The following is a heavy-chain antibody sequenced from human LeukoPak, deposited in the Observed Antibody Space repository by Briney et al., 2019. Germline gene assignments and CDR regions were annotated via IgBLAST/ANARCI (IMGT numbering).Heavy chain of an antibody. CDR1: GGSISSYY. CDR3: ARHNYYDSSGYYPLLFDY. D-gene: IGHD3-22*01. V-gene: IGHV4-59*01. J-gene: IGHJ4*02. Sequence: SETLSLTCTVSGGSISSYYWSWIRLPPGKGLEWIGYLSKSGNTNYSPSLKSRVTISVDTSKNQFSLKLSSVTAADTAVYYCARHNYYDSSGYYPLLFDYWGQGTLVTVSS. CDR2: LSKSGNT.